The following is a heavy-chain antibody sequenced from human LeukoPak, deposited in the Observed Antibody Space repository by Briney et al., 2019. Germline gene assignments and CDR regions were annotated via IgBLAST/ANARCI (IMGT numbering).Heavy chain of an antibody. D-gene: IGHD3-10*01. J-gene: IGHJ5*02. V-gene: IGHV1-2*02. Sequence: ASVKVSCKASGYTFTDYFMHWVRQAPGQGLEWMGWISSNSGDTKYAQQFQGRVTVTRDTSIGTAYLELSRLTSDDTAVYYCARSQYYRSASYSWFDLWGQGTLLTGSS. CDR3: ARSQYYRSASYSWFDL. CDR1: GYTFTDYF. CDR2: ISSNSGDT.